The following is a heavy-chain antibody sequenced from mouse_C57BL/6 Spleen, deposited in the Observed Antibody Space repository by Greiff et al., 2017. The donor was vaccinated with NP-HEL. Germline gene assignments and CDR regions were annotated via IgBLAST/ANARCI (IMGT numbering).Heavy chain of an antibody. CDR1: GYAFSSYW. CDR2: IYPGDGDT. CDR3: ARSDYYGSVAY. V-gene: IGHV1-80*01. Sequence: LVESGAELVKPGASVKISCKASGYAFSSYWMNWVKQRPGKGLEWIGQIYPGDGDTNYNGKFKGKATLTADKSSSTAYMQLSSLTSEDSAVYFCARSDYYGSVAYWGQGTLVTVSA. D-gene: IGHD1-1*01. J-gene: IGHJ3*01.